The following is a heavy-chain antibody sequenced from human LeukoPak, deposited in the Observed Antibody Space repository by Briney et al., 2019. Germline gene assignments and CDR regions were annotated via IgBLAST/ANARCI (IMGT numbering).Heavy chain of an antibody. V-gene: IGHV4-34*01. CDR2: INHSGST. Sequence: PSETLSLPCAVYGGSFSGYYWSWIRQPPGKGLEWIGEINHSGSTNYNPSLKSRVTISVDTSKNQFSLKLSSVTAADTAVYYCARGRDTMIVEVITTFDYWGQGTLVTVSS. J-gene: IGHJ4*02. D-gene: IGHD3-22*01. CDR1: GGSFSGYY. CDR3: ARGRDTMIVEVITTFDY.